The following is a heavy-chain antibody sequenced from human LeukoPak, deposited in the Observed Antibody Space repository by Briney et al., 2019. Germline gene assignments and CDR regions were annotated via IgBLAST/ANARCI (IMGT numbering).Heavy chain of an antibody. V-gene: IGHV3-53*01. CDR3: TRDQMNY. Sequence: GGSLRLSGTASEFTVSRNYMLWARQAQGKGLEWVSLIFSNGDTHYADSVKGRFTISRDTSKNTVSLQMNSLRVEDTAMYYCTRDQMNYWGQGTLVTVSS. D-gene: IGHD5-24*01. CDR1: EFTVSRNY. J-gene: IGHJ4*02. CDR2: IFSNGDT.